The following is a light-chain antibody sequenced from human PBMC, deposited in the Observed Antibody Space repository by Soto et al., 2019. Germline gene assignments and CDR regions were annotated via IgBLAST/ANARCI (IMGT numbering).Light chain of an antibody. V-gene: IGLV2-14*01. CDR1: SSAFGGYNY. J-gene: IGLJ3*02. CDR2: EVS. Sequence: QSVLTQPASVSGSPGQSITISCTGTSSAFGGYNYVSWYQQHPGKAPKLMIYEVSNRPSGVSNRFSGSKSGNTASLTISRLQAEDEADYYCSSYTSSSTWVFGGGTKLTVL. CDR3: SSYTSSSTWV.